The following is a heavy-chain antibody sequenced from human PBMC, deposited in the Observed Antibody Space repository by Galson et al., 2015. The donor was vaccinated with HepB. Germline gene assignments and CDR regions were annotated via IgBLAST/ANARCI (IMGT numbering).Heavy chain of an antibody. CDR2: ITPSGDNT. J-gene: IGHJ3*02. CDR1: GYTFTGYP. D-gene: IGHD4/OR15-4a*01. Sequence: LRLSCAASGYTFTGYPMHWVRQAPGKGLEWISAITPSGDNTSPADSMKGRFTISRDNSRNTLFLEMNSLRADDLAIYFCATTEFGSGAYWTFEIWGQGTLVTVSS. V-gene: IGHV3-23*01. CDR3: ATTEFGSGAYWTFEI.